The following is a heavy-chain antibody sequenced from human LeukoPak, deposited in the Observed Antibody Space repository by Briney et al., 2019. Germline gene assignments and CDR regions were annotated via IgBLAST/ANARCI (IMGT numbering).Heavy chain of an antibody. V-gene: IGHV3-21*01. D-gene: IGHD3-22*01. CDR2: MSSSSSYI. CDR3: ARADRYYDSSGYPSSDAFDI. J-gene: IGHJ3*02. CDR1: GFTFSSYS. Sequence: GGSLRLSCAASGFTFSSYSMNWVRQAPGKGLEWVSSMSSSSSYIYYADSVKGRFTISRDNAKNSLYLQMNSLRAEDTAVYYCARADRYYDSSGYPSSDAFDIWGQGTMVTVSS.